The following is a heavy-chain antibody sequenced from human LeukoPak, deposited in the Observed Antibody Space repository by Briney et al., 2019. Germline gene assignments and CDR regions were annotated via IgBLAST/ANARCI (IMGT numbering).Heavy chain of an antibody. D-gene: IGHD6-13*01. V-gene: IGHV3-48*03. Sequence: QPGGSLRLSCAASGFTFSSYEMNWVRQAPGKGLEWISHISNFGDIIHYADSVEGRFTISRDNDKNSIYLQMNSLRAEDTAVYYCAKDATPALGTVYMDVWGKGTTATISS. J-gene: IGHJ6*03. CDR2: ISNFGDII. CDR1: GFTFSSYE. CDR3: AKDATPALGTVYMDV.